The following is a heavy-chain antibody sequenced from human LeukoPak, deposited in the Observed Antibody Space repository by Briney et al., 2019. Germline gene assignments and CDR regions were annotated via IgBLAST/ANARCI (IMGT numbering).Heavy chain of an antibody. Sequence: PSETLSLTCTVSGGSIISSTYYWGWIRQPPGKGLEWIGSIDYSGTTYYNPSLKSRVTISVDTSRNQFSLKLSSVTAADTAVFHCARHSRGYYDSTGYYYGSHAFDLWGQGTMVTVSS. CDR3: ARHSRGYYDSTGYYYGSHAFDL. CDR2: IDYSGTT. V-gene: IGHV4-39*01. J-gene: IGHJ3*01. D-gene: IGHD3-22*01. CDR1: GGSIISSTYY.